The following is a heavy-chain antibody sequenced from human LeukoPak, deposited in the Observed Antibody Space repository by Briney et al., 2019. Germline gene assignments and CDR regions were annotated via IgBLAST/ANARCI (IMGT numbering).Heavy chain of an antibody. V-gene: IGHV1-8*01. D-gene: IGHD1-14*01. CDR1: GYPFSTWE. Sequence: ASVKVSCKTSGYPFSTWEINWVRQTAGQGLQWLGWVHPDSGNTDYAQKFRGRVTMSRDTSTSTAYMELSGLRLDDTAVYFCARGPRNDPWGQGTLVAVSS. J-gene: IGHJ5*02. CDR3: ARGPRNDP. CDR2: VHPDSGNT.